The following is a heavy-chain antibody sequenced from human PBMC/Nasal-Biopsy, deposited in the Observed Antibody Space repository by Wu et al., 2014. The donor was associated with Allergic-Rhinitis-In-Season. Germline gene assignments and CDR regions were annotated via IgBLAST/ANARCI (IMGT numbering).Heavy chain of an antibody. CDR3: ARGTSYGYLRFPDI. CDR1: GYAINSGYF. J-gene: IGHJ3*02. CDR2: ISHSGHT. Sequence: TLSLTCAVSGYAINSGYFWAWLRQPPGKGLEWIATISHSGHTYFNPSLQSRVTISMDTSKNHFSLGLSSVTAADTAVYYCARGTSYGYLRFPDIWGQGTMVTVSS. V-gene: IGHV4-38-2*01. D-gene: IGHD5-18*01.